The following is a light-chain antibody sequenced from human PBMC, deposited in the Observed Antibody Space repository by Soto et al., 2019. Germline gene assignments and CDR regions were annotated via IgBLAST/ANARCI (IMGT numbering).Light chain of an antibody. J-gene: IGLJ1*01. V-gene: IGLV2-14*01. CDR1: TSDFGFYNY. Sequence: QSSLTQPASVSGSPGQSITISCTGTTSDFGFYNYVSWYQHHPGKAPKLLIYEVTNRHSGVSNRFSGSKSGNTASLTISGLQAEDEADYYCSSYTSSTDYVFGTGTKVTVL. CDR3: SSYTSSTDYV. CDR2: EVT.